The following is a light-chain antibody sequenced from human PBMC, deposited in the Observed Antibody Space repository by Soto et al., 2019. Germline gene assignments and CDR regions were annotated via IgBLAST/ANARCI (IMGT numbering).Light chain of an antibody. V-gene: IGKV2D-29*02. Sequence: TQSSYSRSAALFGRVTITCTSGQSVLYSSNNKNYLAWYLQKPGQSPQLLIYEVSTRVSGVPDRFSGSGSGTDFTLEISRVETDDVGIYYCMQSTQPTPNFGQGTRLEIK. CDR1: QSVLYSSNNKNY. CDR3: MQSTQPTPN. J-gene: IGKJ5*01. CDR2: EVS.